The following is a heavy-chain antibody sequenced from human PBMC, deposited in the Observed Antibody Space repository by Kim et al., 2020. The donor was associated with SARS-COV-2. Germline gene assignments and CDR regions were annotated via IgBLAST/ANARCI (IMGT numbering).Heavy chain of an antibody. CDR1: GFTFSPYT. V-gene: IGHV3-64D*06. CDR2: ASGNGENT. J-gene: IGHJ4*02. D-gene: IGHD3-3*01. CDR3: VIIRSYTSGFFDY. Sequence: GGSLRLSCSASGFTFSPYTFHWVRQAPGKGLECVSAASGNGENTYYAASVSGSFTVSSDTSNNTVYLQLNTLSDEDSSFYYCVIIRSYTSGFFDYCGQ.